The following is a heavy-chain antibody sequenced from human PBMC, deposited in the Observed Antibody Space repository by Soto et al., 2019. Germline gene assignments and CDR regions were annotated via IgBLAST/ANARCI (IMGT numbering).Heavy chain of an antibody. D-gene: IGHD3-9*01. V-gene: IGHV3-48*04. CDR3: ARDKDWAFDY. CDR1: AFNFSSYS. CDR2: IFATSTTI. Sequence: GVSLILSFLTSAFNFSSYSMVWFRQAPWNGLECISYIFATSTTIYYADSVKGRFTVSRDNTQNSLFLLMNSLRAEDTAIYYCARDKDWAFDYWGQGP. J-gene: IGHJ4*02.